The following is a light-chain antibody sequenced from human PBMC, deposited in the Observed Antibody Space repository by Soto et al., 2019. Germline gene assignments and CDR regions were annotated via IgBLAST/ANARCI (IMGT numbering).Light chain of an antibody. V-gene: IGKV1-8*01. CDR2: AAS. J-gene: IGKJ3*01. Sequence: AIRMTQSPSSLSESTGDRVTITCRASQGISSYLAWYQQKPGKAPKLLIYAASTLQSGVPSRFSGSGSGTDFTLTISCLQSEDFATYYCQQYYSYPRGFGPGTKVDIK. CDR1: QGISSY. CDR3: QQYYSYPRG.